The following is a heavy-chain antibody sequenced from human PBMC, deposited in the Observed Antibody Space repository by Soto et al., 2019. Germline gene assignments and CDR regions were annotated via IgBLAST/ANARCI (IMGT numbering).Heavy chain of an antibody. Sequence: PGGSLRLSCAASGFTVSSKYMSWVRQAPGKGLVWVSRINSDGSSTSYADSVKGRFTISRGNAKNTLYLQMNSLRAEDTAVYYCARDRMVRGVPSVDYRGQGTLVTVPQ. J-gene: IGHJ4*02. CDR3: ARDRMVRGVPSVDY. CDR1: GFTVSSKY. V-gene: IGHV3-74*01. CDR2: INSDGSST. D-gene: IGHD3-10*01.